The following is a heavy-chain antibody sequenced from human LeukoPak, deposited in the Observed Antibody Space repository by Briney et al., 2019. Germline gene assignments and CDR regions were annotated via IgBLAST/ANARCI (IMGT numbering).Heavy chain of an antibody. CDR2: IYHSGST. Sequence: SSETLSLTCAVSGYSISSGYYWGWSRQPPGPGLGWIGSIYHSGSTYYNPSLKSRVTISVDTSKNQFSLKLSSVTAADTAVYYCARVDGSGSYARPDYWGQGTLVTVSS. CDR3: ARVDGSGSYARPDY. J-gene: IGHJ4*02. CDR1: GYSISSGYY. D-gene: IGHD3-10*01. V-gene: IGHV4-38-2*01.